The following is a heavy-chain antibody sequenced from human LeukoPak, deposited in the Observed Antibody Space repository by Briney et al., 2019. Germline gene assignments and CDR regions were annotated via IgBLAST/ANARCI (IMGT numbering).Heavy chain of an antibody. CDR3: ARDRYSYGLGDAFDI. V-gene: IGHV4-61*02. J-gene: IGHJ3*02. Sequence: PSQTLSLTCTVSGGSISSGSYYWSWIRQPAGKGLEWIERIYTSGSTNYNPSLKSRVTISVDTSKNQFSLKLSSVTAADTAVYYCARDRYSYGLGDAFDIWGQGTMVTVSS. D-gene: IGHD5-18*01. CDR1: GGSISSGSYY. CDR2: IYTSGST.